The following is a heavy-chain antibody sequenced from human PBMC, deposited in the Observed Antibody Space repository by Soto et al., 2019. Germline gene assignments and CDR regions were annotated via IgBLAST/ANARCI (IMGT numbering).Heavy chain of an antibody. CDR3: GRGGRIVAAASVD. CDR1: GLTFSNYW. D-gene: IGHD6-25*01. J-gene: IGHJ4*02. CDR2: INSDGSST. V-gene: IGHV3-74*01. Sequence: GGSLRLSCAVSGLTFSNYWMNWVRQAPEKGLVWVSRINSDGSSTDYADSVKGRFTISRDNARNTLYLEMHSLRAEDTALYYCGRGGRIVAAASVDWGQGTLVTVSS.